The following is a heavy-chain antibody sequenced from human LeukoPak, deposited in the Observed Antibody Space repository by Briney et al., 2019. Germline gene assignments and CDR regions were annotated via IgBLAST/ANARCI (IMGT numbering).Heavy chain of an antibody. Sequence: GGSLRLSCAVSGFTFSDYYMSWIRQDPWKGLEWVAYISSSGSTIYYADSVKGRFTIPRDNAKNSLYLQMNSLRAEDTAVYYCARARGPGKLLFDPWGQGTLVTVSS. D-gene: IGHD3-10*01. V-gene: IGHV3-11*01. CDR2: ISSSGSTI. CDR3: ARARGPGKLLFDP. CDR1: GFTFSDYY. J-gene: IGHJ5*02.